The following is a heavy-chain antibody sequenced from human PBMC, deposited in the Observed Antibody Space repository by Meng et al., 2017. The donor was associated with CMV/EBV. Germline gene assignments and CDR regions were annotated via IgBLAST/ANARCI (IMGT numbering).Heavy chain of an antibody. CDR1: GGTFSSYA. D-gene: IGHD4-11*01. V-gene: IGHV1-69*10. CDR2: IIPILGIA. J-gene: IGHJ6*02. Sequence: SVKVSCKASGGTFSSYAISWVRQAPGQGLEWMGGIIPILGIANYAQKLQGRVTITADKSTSTAYMELSSLRSEDTAVYYCARGGTTVTSRRNERTSFYYYYGMDVWGQGTTVTVSS. CDR3: ARGGTTVTSRRNERTSFYYYYGMDV.